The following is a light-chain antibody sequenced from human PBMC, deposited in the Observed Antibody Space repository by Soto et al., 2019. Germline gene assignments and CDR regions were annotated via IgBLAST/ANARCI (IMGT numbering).Light chain of an antibody. CDR2: KAS. Sequence: IQMTHSPSTLSASVGDGVTMNCRASQSISSWLAWYQPKPGKAPKLLIYKASSLESGVPSRLSGSGSGTEFTLTISSLQPDDSATYYCQQYSSAWTFGQGTKVDIK. V-gene: IGKV1-5*03. CDR1: QSISSW. J-gene: IGKJ1*01. CDR3: QQYSSAWT.